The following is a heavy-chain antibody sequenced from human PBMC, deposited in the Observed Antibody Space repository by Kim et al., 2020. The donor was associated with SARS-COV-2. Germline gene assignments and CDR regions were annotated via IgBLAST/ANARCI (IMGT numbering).Heavy chain of an antibody. V-gene: IGHV1-46*01. CDR3: ARDLVVVVPAAPGSWFYYYGMDV. J-gene: IGHJ6*02. CDR1: GYTFTSYY. Sequence: ASVKVSCKASGYTFTSYYMHWVRQAPGQGLEWMGIINPSGGSTSYAQKFQGRVTMTRDTSTSTVYMELSSLRSEDTAVYYCARDLVVVVPAAPGSWFYYYGMDVWGQGTTVTVSS. D-gene: IGHD2-2*01. CDR2: INPSGGST.